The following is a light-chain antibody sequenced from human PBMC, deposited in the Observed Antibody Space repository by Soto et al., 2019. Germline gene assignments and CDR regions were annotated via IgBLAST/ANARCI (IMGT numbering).Light chain of an antibody. J-gene: IGKJ5*01. CDR1: QSISSY. Sequence: DIQMTQSPSSLSASVVDRVTITCRASQSISSYLNWYQQKPGKAPKLLIYDASSLASGVPSRFSGSGSGTEFTLTISSLQPDDFATYHCQQNNSYPTFGQGTRLEIK. CDR3: QQNNSYPT. CDR2: DAS. V-gene: IGKV1-5*01.